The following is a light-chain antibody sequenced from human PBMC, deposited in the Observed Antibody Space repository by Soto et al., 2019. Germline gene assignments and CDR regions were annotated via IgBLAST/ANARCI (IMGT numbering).Light chain of an antibody. CDR2: GAS. CDR1: QSVSSN. Sequence: EIVMTQSPATLSVSPGERATLSCRASQSVSSNLAWYQQKPGQAPRRLIFGASIRATGIPDRFSGSGSGTDFTLTISGLEPEDFAVYYCQQYGSSPSTFGQGTKVEIK. J-gene: IGKJ1*01. V-gene: IGKV3-20*01. CDR3: QQYGSSPST.